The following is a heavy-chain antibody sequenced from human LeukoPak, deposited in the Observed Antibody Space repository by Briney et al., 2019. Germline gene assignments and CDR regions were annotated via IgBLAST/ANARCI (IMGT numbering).Heavy chain of an antibody. CDR1: GGSFSSGAYY. D-gene: IGHD3-22*01. CDR3: ARDSGYDSSGFYYGGFDP. V-gene: IGHV4-31*03. CDR2: IHYSGSP. Sequence: PSQTLSLTCSVSGGSFSSGAYYWSWIRQLPGKGLEWIGYIHYSGSPYYNPSLKSRVSISVDTSKNQFSLKLSFVTAADTAVYYCARDSGYDSSGFYYGGFDPWGQGTLVTVSS. J-gene: IGHJ5*02.